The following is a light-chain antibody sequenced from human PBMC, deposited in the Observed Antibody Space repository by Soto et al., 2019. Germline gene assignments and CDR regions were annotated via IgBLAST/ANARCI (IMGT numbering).Light chain of an antibody. CDR1: QGISNY. CDR3: QKYNSALLFT. V-gene: IGKV1-27*01. Sequence: DIQMTQSPSSLSASVGDRFTITCRASQGISNYLAWYQQKPGKVPKLLIYAASTLQSGVPSRFSGSGSGTDFTLTISSLQPEDVATYYCQKYNSALLFTFGPGTKVDIK. J-gene: IGKJ3*01. CDR2: AAS.